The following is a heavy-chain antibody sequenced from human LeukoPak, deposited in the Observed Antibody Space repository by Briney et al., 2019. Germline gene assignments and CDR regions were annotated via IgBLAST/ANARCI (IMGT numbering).Heavy chain of an antibody. CDR3: ARRYSGYDFGYFDY. CDR1: GGSFSGYY. CDR2: INHSGST. Sequence: SETLSLTCAVYGGSFSGYYWSWIRQPPGKGLEWIGEINHSGSTNYNPSLKSRVTISVDTSKNQFSLRLSSVTAADTAVYYCARRYSGYDFGYFDYWGQGMLIIVSS. J-gene: IGHJ4*02. V-gene: IGHV4-34*01. D-gene: IGHD5-12*01.